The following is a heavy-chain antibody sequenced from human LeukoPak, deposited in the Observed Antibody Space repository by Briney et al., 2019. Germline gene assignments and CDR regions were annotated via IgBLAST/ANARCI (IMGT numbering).Heavy chain of an antibody. CDR2: ISWNSGSI. V-gene: IGHV3-9*01. CDR1: GFTFDDYA. J-gene: IGHJ5*02. Sequence: GGSLRLSRAASGFTFDDYAMHWVRQAPGKGLEWVSGISWNSGSIGYADSVKGRFTISRDNAKNSLYLQMNSLRAEDTALYYCAKDKGTLLWFGELSAWGQGTLVTVSS. D-gene: IGHD3-10*01. CDR3: AKDKGTLLWFGELSA.